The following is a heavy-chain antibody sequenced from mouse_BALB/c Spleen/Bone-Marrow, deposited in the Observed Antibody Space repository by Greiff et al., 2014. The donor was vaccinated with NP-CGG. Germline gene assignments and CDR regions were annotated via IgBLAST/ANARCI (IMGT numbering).Heavy chain of an antibody. V-gene: IGHV1-9*01. CDR3: ARELGLRLAY. CDR1: GYTFSSYW. D-gene: IGHD3-1*01. Sequence: VQLQQFGAELMKPGASVKISCKTSGYTFSSYWIEWVKQRPGHGLEWIGEILPGSGSTNSNEKFKGKATFTADTSSNTAYMQLSSLTSEDSAVYYCARELGLRLAYWGQGTLVTVSA. CDR2: ILPGSGST. J-gene: IGHJ3*01.